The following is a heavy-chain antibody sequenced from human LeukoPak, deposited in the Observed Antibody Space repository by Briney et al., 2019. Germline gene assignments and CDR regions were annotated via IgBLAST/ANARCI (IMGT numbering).Heavy chain of an antibody. CDR3: ARGGTYSYEQVGY. Sequence: PGGSLRLSCAASGFTFSSYWMHWVRQAPGKGLVWVSRINSDGSSTSYADSVKGRFTISRGNAKNTLYLQMNSLRAEDTAVYYCARGGTYSYEQVGYWGQGTLVTVSS. J-gene: IGHJ4*02. CDR2: INSDGSST. CDR1: GFTFSSYW. V-gene: IGHV3-74*01. D-gene: IGHD1-7*01.